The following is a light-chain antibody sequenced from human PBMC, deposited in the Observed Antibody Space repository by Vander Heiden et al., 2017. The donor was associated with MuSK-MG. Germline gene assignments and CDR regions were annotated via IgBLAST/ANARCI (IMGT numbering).Light chain of an antibody. CDR2: DVS. V-gene: IGLV2-14*03. CDR3: SSYTSRSTLYV. CDR1: SSDVGGQYY. J-gene: IGLJ1*01. Sequence: QSALPQPASVSGSPGQSITIPCPRTSSDVGGQYYVCWYQQHPGKAPRLMIYDVSNRPSGVSDRFSGSKSGYTASLTISGLQTEDEADYYCSSYTSRSTLYVFGTGTKVTVL.